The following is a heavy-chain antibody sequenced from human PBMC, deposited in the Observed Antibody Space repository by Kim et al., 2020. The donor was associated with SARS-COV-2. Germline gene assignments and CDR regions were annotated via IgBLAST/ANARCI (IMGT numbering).Heavy chain of an antibody. CDR1: GESFSGYH. J-gene: IGHJ6*02. CDR3: AGRNRLVPSQNHYYAMVV. D-gene: IGHD1-26*01. CDR2: IRHSGST. V-gene: IGHV4-34*01. Sequence: SETLSLTCAVYGESFSGYHLTWVRLPPGKGLEWVGDIRHSGSTEYNPSLKSRVTISGDTYKNQFSHKLSFLTATDTAVYYCAGRNRLVPSQNHYYAMVVWGQGTTVTVSS.